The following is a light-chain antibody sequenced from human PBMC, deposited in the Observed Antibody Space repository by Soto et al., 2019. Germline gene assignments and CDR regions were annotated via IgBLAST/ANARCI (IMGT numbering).Light chain of an antibody. J-gene: IGKJ4*01. CDR2: WAS. Sequence: DIVMTQSPDSLAVSLGERGTINCKSSQSVLYSSNNKNYLAWYQQKPGQPPKLLIYWASTRESGVPDRFSGSGSGTDFTLTISSLQAEDVAVYYCHQYYSVPLTFGGGTKVDIK. CDR1: QSVLYSSNNKNY. V-gene: IGKV4-1*01. CDR3: HQYYSVPLT.